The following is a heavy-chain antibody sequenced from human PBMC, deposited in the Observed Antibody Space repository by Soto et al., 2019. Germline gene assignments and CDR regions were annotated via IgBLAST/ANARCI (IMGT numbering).Heavy chain of an antibody. CDR2: ISTNSRTI. CDR3: ARDFAWAFDY. J-gene: IGHJ4*02. Sequence: EVQLVESGGGLVQPGGSLKPSCLAPELTFRGNRMNWVRQAQGKGLEWVSYISTNSRTIHYADSVKGRFTISRDNAKNSLYLQMNSLRDEDTAVYYCARDFAWAFDYWGQGTLLTVSP. V-gene: IGHV3-48*02. D-gene: IGHD1-26*01. CDR1: ELTFRGNR.